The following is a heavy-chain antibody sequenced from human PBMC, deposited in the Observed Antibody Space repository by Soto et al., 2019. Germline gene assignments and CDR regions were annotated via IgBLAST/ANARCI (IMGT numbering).Heavy chain of an antibody. CDR3: AGELAVAGPSFDY. D-gene: IGHD6-19*01. Sequence: GASVKVSCKASGGTFSSYAISWVRQAPGQGLEWMGGIIPIFGTANYAQKFQGRVTITAXXXXXXXXXXXXXXXXXXXAVYYCAGELAVAGPSFDYWGQGTLVTVSS. CDR2: IIPIFGTA. J-gene: IGHJ4*02. CDR1: GGTFSSYA. V-gene: IGHV1-69*13.